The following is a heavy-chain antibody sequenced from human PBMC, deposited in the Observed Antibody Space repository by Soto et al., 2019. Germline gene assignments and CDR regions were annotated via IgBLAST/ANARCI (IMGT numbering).Heavy chain of an antibody. V-gene: IGHV3-64D*06. Sequence: GGAVRRSCSASGFPLSSYAMHSVRQAPGKGLEYVSAISSNGGSTYYADSVKGRFTISRDNSKNTLYLQMSSLRAEDTAVYYCVKVPTVTAPYYFDYWGQGTLVTVSS. D-gene: IGHD4-4*01. CDR3: VKVPTVTAPYYFDY. J-gene: IGHJ4*02. CDR1: GFPLSSYA. CDR2: ISSNGGST.